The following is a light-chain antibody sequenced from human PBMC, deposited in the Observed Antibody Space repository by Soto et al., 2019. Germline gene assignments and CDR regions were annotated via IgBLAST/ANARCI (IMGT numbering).Light chain of an antibody. J-gene: IGKJ4*01. CDR3: QQYHNWPPLT. CDR2: AAS. V-gene: IGKV1-39*01. CDR1: QSISSY. Sequence: DIQMTQSPSSLSASVGDRVTITCRASQSISSYLNWYQQKPGKAPKLLIYAASSLQSGVPSRFSGSGSGTDFTLTISSLQSEDFALYYCQQYHNWPPLTFGGGTKVEIK.